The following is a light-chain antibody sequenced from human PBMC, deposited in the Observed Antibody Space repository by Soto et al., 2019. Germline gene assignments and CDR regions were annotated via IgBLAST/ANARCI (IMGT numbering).Light chain of an antibody. J-gene: IGKJ5*01. Sequence: DIKITECRCSVSESVGDRFTITFQASQDISNYLNWYQQKPGKAPKLLIYDASNLETGVPSRFSVSGCGTDFTFVISSLKPADMVIYYRKEYESLPAFGQGTRLEIK. CDR3: KEYESLPA. CDR1: QDISNY. CDR2: DAS. V-gene: IGKV1-33*01.